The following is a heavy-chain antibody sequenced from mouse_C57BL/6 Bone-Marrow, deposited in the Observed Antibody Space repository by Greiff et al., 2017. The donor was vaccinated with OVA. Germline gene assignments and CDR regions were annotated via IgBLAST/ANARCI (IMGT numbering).Heavy chain of an antibody. Sequence: VQLQQSGPVLVKPGASVKMSCKASGYTFTDYYMNWVKQSHGKSLEWIGVINPYNGGTSYNQKFKGKATLTVDKSSSTAYMELNSLTSEDSAVYYWARIRGRYYFDYWGQGTTLTVSS. CDR1: GYTFTDYY. V-gene: IGHV1-19*01. D-gene: IGHD3-3*01. J-gene: IGHJ2*01. CDR2: INPYNGGT. CDR3: ARIRGRYYFDY.